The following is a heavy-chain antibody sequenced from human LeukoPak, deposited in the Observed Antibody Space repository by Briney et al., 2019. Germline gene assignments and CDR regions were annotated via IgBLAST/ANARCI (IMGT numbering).Heavy chain of an antibody. Sequence: NCNTNYAQNLQGRVTMTTETSTSTAYMELRSLRSDGTAVYYCARGIRRGYSGPMYYFDYWGQGTLVTVSS. CDR2: NCNT. CDR3: ARGIRRGYSGPMYYFDY. J-gene: IGHJ4*02. D-gene: IGHD5-12*01. V-gene: IGHV1-18*01.